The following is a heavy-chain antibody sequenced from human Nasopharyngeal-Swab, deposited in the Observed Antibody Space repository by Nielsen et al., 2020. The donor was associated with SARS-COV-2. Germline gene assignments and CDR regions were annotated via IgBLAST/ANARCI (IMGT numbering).Heavy chain of an antibody. CDR2: INPNSGGT. V-gene: IGHV1-2*02. Sequence: ASVKVSCKASGYTFTGYYMHWVRQAPGQGLEWMGWINPNSGGTNYAQKFQGRVTITADESTSTAYMELSSLRSEDTAVYYCARGLNTNGDYWGQGTLVTVSS. CDR1: GYTFTGYY. J-gene: IGHJ4*02. CDR3: ARGLNTNGDY. D-gene: IGHD2-8*01.